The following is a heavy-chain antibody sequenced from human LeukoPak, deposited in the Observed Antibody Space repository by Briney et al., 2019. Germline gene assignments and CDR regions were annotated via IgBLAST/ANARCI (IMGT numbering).Heavy chain of an antibody. J-gene: IGHJ4*02. CDR2: INSDGSRT. CDR1: GFSFSTHW. Sequence: GGSLRLSCAASGFSFSTHWMHWVRQAPGKALVCVAQINSDGSRTSYADSVKGRFTISRDNAKNTLYLEMISLRAEDTAVYYCGSLTVVARDHWGQGTLVTVSS. D-gene: IGHD3-22*01. V-gene: IGHV3-74*01. CDR3: GSLTVVARDH.